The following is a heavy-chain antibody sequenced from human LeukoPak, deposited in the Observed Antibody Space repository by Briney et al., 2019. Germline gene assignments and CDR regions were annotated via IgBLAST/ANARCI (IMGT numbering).Heavy chain of an antibody. CDR1: EYTFTSYD. CDR3: ARDFGGNITIFGVVKGSRDFDY. CDR2: INPSGGST. D-gene: IGHD3-3*01. Sequence: ASVKVSCKASEYTFTSYDINWVRQAPGQGLEWKGIINPSGGSTSYAQKFQGRVTMTRDTSTSTVCMELSSLRSEDTAVYYCARDFGGNITIFGVVKGSRDFDYWGQGTLVTVSS. V-gene: IGHV1-46*01. J-gene: IGHJ4*02.